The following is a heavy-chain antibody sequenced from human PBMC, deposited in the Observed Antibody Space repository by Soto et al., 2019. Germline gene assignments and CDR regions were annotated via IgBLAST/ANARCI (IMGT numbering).Heavy chain of an antibody. CDR2: IFHSGIT. Sequence: PSETLSLTCTVSGGSMSKDFWSWIRQPPGKGLEWIGYIFHSGITNYNPSLKSRVTISIDTSKNQFSLKVTSVTAADTAVYYCARTRSGGYYEWAERSYSWFDPWGQGTLVTVSS. J-gene: IGHJ5*02. V-gene: IGHV4-59*01. CDR3: ARTRSGGYYEWAERSYSWFDP. D-gene: IGHD6-19*01. CDR1: GGSMSKDF.